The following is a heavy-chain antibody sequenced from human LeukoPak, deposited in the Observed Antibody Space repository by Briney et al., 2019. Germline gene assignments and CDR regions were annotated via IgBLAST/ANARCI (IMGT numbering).Heavy chain of an antibody. CDR2: IIPIFGPA. V-gene: IGHV1-69*05. CDR3: AREGGAMTTVTTFWFDP. CDR1: GGTFGSYA. D-gene: IGHD4-17*01. Sequence: SVKVSCKASGGTFGSYAISWVRQAPGQGLEWMGGIIPIFGPANYAQKFQGRVTITTDESTTTAYLELSSLRSEDTAVYYCAREGGAMTTVTTFWFDPWGQGTLVTVSS. J-gene: IGHJ5*02.